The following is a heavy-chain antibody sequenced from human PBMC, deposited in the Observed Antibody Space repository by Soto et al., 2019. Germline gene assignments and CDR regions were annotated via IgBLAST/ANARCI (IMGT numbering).Heavy chain of an antibody. D-gene: IGHD3-3*01. V-gene: IGHV4-30-4*01. CDR3: ARASYDFWSGYEAPDWFDP. Sequence: SETLSLTCTVSGGSISSGDYYWSWIRQPPGKGLEWIGYIYYSGSTYYNPSLKSRVTISVDTSKNQFSLKLSSVTAADTAVYYCARASYDFWSGYEAPDWFDPWGQGTLVTVSS. CDR1: GGSISSGDYY. J-gene: IGHJ5*02. CDR2: IYYSGST.